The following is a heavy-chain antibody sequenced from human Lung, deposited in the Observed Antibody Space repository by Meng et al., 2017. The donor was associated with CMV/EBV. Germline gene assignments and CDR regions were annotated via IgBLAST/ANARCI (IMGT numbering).Heavy chain of an antibody. D-gene: IGHD6-19*01. CDR3: ARGQWHSLDY. CDR2: ISYDVSNQ. CDR1: GFTFSTYV. J-gene: IGHJ4*02. Sequence: QGQLAEVGGSWVPPGRSLGLICAASGFTFSTYVRYWVRQAPGKGLEWVAVISYDVSNQYYADSVKGRFPISRDNSKNTLYLQMNSLRAEDTAVYYCARGQWHSLDYWGQGTLVTVSS. V-gene: IGHV3-30-3*01.